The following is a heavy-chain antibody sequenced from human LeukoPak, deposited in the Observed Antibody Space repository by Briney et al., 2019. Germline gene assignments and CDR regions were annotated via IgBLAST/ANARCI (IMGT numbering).Heavy chain of an antibody. CDR1: GGSFSGYY. V-gene: IGHV4-34*01. J-gene: IGHJ4*02. D-gene: IGHD3-22*01. CDR3: ARVWAHYYDSSGYGYYFDY. CDR2: INHSGST. Sequence: SETLSLTCAVYGGSFSGYYWSWIRQPPGKGLDWIGEINHSGSTNYNPSLKSRVTISVDTSKNQFSLKLSSVTAADTAVYYCARVWAHYYDSSGYGYYFDYWGQGTLVTASS.